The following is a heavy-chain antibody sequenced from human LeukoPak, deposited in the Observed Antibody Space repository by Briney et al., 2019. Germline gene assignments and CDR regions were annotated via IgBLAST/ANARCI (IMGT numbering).Heavy chain of an antibody. CDR3: ARAEDCGGDCYHFDY. V-gene: IGHV4-59*01. CDR1: GGSISSYY. CDR2: IYYSGST. Sequence: SETLSLTCTASGGSISSYYWSWIRQPPGKGLEWIGYIYYSGSTNYNPSLKSRVTISVDTSKNQFSLKLSSVTAADTAVYYCARAEDCGGDCYHFDYWGQGTLVTVSS. J-gene: IGHJ4*02. D-gene: IGHD2-21*02.